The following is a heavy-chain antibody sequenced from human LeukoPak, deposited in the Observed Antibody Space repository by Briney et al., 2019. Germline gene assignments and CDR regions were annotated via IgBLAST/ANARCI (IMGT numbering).Heavy chain of an antibody. CDR2: INHSGST. D-gene: IGHD5-18*01. J-gene: IGHJ5*02. Sequence: SETLSLTCAVYGGSFSGYYWSWIRQPPGKGLEWIGEINHSGSTNYNPSLKSRVTISVDTSKNQFSLKLSSVTAADTAVYYCAGGYSYGQNWFDPWGQGTLVTVSS. V-gene: IGHV4-34*01. CDR1: GGSFSGYY. CDR3: AGGYSYGQNWFDP.